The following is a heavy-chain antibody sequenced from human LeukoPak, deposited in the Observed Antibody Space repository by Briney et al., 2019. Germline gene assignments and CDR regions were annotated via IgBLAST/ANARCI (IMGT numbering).Heavy chain of an antibody. CDR2: IYYSGNT. CDR1: GDSIRSTTYY. D-gene: IGHD5-24*01. Sequence: PSETLSLTCSVYGDSIRSTTYYWGWIRQPPGKGLEWIGSIYYSGNTYYNPSLMSRVTISVDTSKNQFSLHVSSVTAADTALYYCARDHGDSGDGQNDPYAFDMWGQGTMVTVPS. J-gene: IGHJ3*02. V-gene: IGHV4-39*07. CDR3: ARDHGDSGDGQNDPYAFDM.